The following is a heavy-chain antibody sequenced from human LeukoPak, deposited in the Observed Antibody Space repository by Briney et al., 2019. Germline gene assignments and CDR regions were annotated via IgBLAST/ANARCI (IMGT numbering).Heavy chain of an antibody. V-gene: IGHV6-1*01. Sequence: SQTLSLTCALSGDSFSSNSAAWNWIRQSPSRGLEWLGRTYYRSKWYNDYAVSVKSRITINPDTSKNQFSLQLNSVTPEDTAVYYCARVLTSGWYGVYYYGMDVWGQGTTVTVSS. CDR1: GDSFSSNSAA. J-gene: IGHJ6*02. CDR3: ARVLTSGWYGVYYYGMDV. D-gene: IGHD6-19*01. CDR2: TYYRSKWYN.